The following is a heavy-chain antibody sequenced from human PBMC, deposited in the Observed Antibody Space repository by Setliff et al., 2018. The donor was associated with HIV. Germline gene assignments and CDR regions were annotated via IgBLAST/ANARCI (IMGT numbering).Heavy chain of an antibody. D-gene: IGHD3-10*01. CDR1: GYSISSGYY. V-gene: IGHV4-38-2*01. CDR2: IYHSGST. Sequence: SETLSLTCAVSGYSISSGYYWGWIRQPPGKGLEWIGSIYHSGSTNYNPSLKSRVTISVDTSKNQFSLKLYSVTAADTAVYYCARAYFGSGIYYWGQGTLVTVSS. CDR3: ARAYFGSGIYY. J-gene: IGHJ4*02.